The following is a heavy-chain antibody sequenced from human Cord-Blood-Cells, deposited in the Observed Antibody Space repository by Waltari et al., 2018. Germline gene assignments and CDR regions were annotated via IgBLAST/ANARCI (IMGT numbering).Heavy chain of an antibody. V-gene: IGHV1-69*01. CDR2: IIPIVGTA. J-gene: IGHJ5*02. CDR1: GGTFSSYA. CDR3: ARAGETAGLWSGYNWFDP. D-gene: IGHD3-3*01. Sequence: QVQLVQSGAEVKKPGSSVKVSCKASGGTFSSYAISWVRQAPGQGLEWMGGIIPIVGTANDAQKVQGRVTITADEATSTAYMDLSSLSSEDTAMYYCARAGETAGLWSGYNWFDPWGQGTLVSVSS.